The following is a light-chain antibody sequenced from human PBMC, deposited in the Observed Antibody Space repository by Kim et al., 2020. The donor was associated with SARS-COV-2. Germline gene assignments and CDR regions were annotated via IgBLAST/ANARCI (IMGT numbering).Light chain of an antibody. V-gene: IGKV1-39*01. CDR1: QSISTY. CDR2: GAS. CDR3: QQSHTAPMLS. Sequence: DIQMTQSPSSLAASVGDRVTIACRASQSISTYLNWYQQKAGQAPKLLIYGASSLQSGVPSRFSGSGSGTEFTLTISSLQPEDLATYYFQQSHTAPMLSFGGGTKVDIK. J-gene: IGKJ4*01.